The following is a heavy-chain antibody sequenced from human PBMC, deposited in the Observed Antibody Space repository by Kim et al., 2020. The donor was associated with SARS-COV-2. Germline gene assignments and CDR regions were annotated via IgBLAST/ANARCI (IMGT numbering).Heavy chain of an antibody. CDR2: INGDGSST. CDR3: ASVSGACGGAFDI. V-gene: IGHV3-74*01. Sequence: GGSLRLSCAASGFTFSSYWMYWVRQAPGKGLVWVSRINGDGSSTSYADSVKGRFTLSRDNAKNMVYLQMNSLRVEDTAVYYCASVSGACGGAFDIWGHGTLVTVSS. CDR1: GFTFSSYW. D-gene: IGHD3-16*01. J-gene: IGHJ3*02.